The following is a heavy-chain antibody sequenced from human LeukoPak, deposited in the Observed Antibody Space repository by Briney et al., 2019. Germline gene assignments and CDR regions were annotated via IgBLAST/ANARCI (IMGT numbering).Heavy chain of an antibody. CDR2: ISYDGSNK. V-gene: IGHV3-30-3*01. Sequence: GGSLRLSCAASGFTFSSYAMHWVRQAPGKGLEWVAVISYDGSNKYYADSVKGRFTISRDNSKNTLYLQMNSLRAEDTAVYYCEAVEQWLVRANYYFDYWGQGTLVTVSS. CDR1: GFTFSSYA. J-gene: IGHJ4*02. CDR3: EAVEQWLVRANYYFDY. D-gene: IGHD6-19*01.